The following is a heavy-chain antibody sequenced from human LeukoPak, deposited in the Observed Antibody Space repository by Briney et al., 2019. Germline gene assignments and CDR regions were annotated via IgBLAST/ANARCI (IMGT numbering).Heavy chain of an antibody. CDR1: GCSFSSYY. CDR3: ARGRLRYYFDY. V-gene: IGHV4-59*01. CDR2: IYYSGST. D-gene: IGHD6-25*01. Sequence: WETLSLSCAASGCSFSSYYWSWIRQPPGKGLEWIGYIYYSGSTNYNPSLKSRVTISVDTSKNQFSLKLSSVTAADTAVYYCARGRLRYYFDYWGQGTPVTVSS. J-gene: IGHJ4*02.